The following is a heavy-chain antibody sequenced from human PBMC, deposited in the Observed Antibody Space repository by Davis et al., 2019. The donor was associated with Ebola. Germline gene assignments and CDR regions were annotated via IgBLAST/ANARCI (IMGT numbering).Heavy chain of an antibody. CDR2: MNPNSGNT. V-gene: IGHV1-8*02. D-gene: IGHD3-22*01. CDR3: ARVSSSYYYDSSGYYTAHYFDY. Sequence: AASVKVSCKASGYTFTSYGISWVRQATGQGLEWMGWMNPNSGNTGYAQKFQGRVTMTRNTSISTAYMELSSLRSEDTAVYYCARVSSSYYYDSSGYYTAHYFDYWGQGTLVTVSS. J-gene: IGHJ4*02. CDR1: GYTFTSYG.